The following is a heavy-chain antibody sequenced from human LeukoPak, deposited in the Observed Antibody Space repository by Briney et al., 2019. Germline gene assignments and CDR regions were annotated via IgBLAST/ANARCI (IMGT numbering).Heavy chain of an antibody. CDR2: IYYSGST. CDR1: GGSISSSSYY. J-gene: IGHJ4*02. CDR3: ARQGLLRSIVVVPAAPDY. D-gene: IGHD2-2*01. Sequence: SETLFLTCTVSGGSISSSSYYWGWIRQPPGKGLEWIGSIYYSGSTYYNPSLKSRVTISVDTSKNQFSLKLSSVTAADTAVYYCARQGLLRSIVVVPAAPDYWGQGTLVTVSS. V-gene: IGHV4-39*01.